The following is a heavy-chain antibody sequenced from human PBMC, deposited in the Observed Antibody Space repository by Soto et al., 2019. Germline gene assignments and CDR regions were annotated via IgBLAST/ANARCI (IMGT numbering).Heavy chain of an antibody. J-gene: IGHJ4*02. CDR3: AGSSGYLNLFYFDY. V-gene: IGHV1-69*01. Sequence: QVQLVQSGAEVKKPGSSVKVSCKASGGTFSSYAINWVRQAPGQGLEWMGGIIPIFGTANYAQKFKGRVTITADESTSTAYMELSSLRSEDTAADYCAGSSGYLNLFYFDYWGQGTLVTVSS. D-gene: IGHD3-22*01. CDR1: GGTFSSYA. CDR2: IIPIFGTA.